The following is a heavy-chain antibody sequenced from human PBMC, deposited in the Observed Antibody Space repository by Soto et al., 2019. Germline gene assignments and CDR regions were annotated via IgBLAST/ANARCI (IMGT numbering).Heavy chain of an antibody. J-gene: IGHJ4*02. Sequence: GGSLRLSCAASGFTFSSYGMHWVRQAPGKGLEWVAVIWYDGSNKYYADSVKGRFTISRDNFKNTLYLQMNNLRADDTAVYYCAKGGWIDYCGQGTVVTVSS. D-gene: IGHD2-15*01. CDR1: GFTFSSYG. CDR3: AKGGWIDY. V-gene: IGHV3-33*06. CDR2: IWYDGSNK.